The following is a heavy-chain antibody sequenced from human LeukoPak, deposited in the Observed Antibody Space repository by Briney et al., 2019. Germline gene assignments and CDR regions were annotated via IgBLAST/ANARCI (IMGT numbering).Heavy chain of an antibody. D-gene: IGHD3-10*01. CDR1: GFGFSNFW. V-gene: IGHV4-4*02. J-gene: IGHJ4*02. Sequence: GSLRLSCAASGFGFSNFWMSWARQPPGKGLEWIGEIYHSGSTNYNPSLKSRVTISVDKSKNQFSLKLSSVTAADTAVYYCARSADYYGSFYDYWGQGTLVTVSS. CDR2: IYHSGST. CDR3: ARSADYYGSFYDY.